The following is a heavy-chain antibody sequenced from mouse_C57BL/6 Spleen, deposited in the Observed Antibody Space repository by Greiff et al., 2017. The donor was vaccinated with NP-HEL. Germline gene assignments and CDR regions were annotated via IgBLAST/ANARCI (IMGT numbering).Heavy chain of an antibody. J-gene: IGHJ4*01. CDR3: ARHPLGPYAMDY. V-gene: IGHV1-54*01. CDR1: GYAFTNYL. D-gene: IGHD4-1*01. CDR2: INPGSGGT. Sequence: QVQLKQSGAELVRPGTSVKVSCKASGYAFTNYLIEWVKQRPGQGLEWIGVINPGSGGTNYNEKFKGKATLTADKSSSTAYMQLSSLTSEDSAVYFCARHPLGPYAMDYWGQGTSVTVSS.